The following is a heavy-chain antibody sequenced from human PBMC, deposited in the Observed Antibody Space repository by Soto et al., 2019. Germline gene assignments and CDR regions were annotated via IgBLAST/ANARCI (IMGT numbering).Heavy chain of an antibody. CDR3: ARGPAYIDGWRTFDL. V-gene: IGHV4-61*08. Sequence: SETLSLTCTVSDDSFRGAEYYWSWIRQPLGKGPEWIGYTYYNGDTKYNPALRSRVTMSEDTSKNQFSLRLSSVTAADTAVYFCARGPAYIDGWRTFDLWGRGILVTVS. CDR1: DDSFRGAEYY. J-gene: IGHJ4*02. CDR2: TYYNGDT. D-gene: IGHD6-19*01.